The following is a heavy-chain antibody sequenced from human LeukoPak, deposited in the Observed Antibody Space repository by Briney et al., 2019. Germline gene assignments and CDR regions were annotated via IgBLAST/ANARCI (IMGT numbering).Heavy chain of an antibody. J-gene: IGHJ4*02. D-gene: IGHD6-13*01. CDR2: ITGGGDDT. CDR3: ARGRRRLAAAGATPPAPYFDY. Sequence: GGSLRLSCAASGLTFSNYAMSWVRQAPGKGLEWVSSITGGGDDTYYTDSVKGRFTISRDNAKNSLYLQMNSLRADDTAVYYCARGRRRLAAAGATPPAPYFDYWGQGTLVTVSS. CDR1: GLTFSNYA. V-gene: IGHV3-23*01.